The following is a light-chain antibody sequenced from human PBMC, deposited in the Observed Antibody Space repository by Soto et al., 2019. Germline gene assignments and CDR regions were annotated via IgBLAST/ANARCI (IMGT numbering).Light chain of an antibody. V-gene: IGKV3-11*01. CDR3: QQRSDSLT. CDR1: QSIRSY. Sequence: EIVLTQSPATLSLSPGERATLSCRASQSIRSYLAWYQQEPGQAPRLLIYDASNRAAGTPARFSGSGSGTDFTLTISSLEPEDSAVYYCQQRSDSLTFGPGTKVDIK. CDR2: DAS. J-gene: IGKJ3*01.